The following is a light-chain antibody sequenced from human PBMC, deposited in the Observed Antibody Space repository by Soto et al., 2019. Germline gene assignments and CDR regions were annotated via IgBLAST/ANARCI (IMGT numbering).Light chain of an antibody. J-gene: IGKJ1*01. CDR1: QSIRDN. CDR2: GAS. V-gene: IGKV3-15*01. Sequence: EIVMTQSPATLSVSPGERAIVSCRASQSIRDNLAWYQQTPGRAPRLLIYGASIRATGVPARFSGSGSGTEFTLTISSLQSEDFAVYYCQQYDNSPRTFGQGTKVEIK. CDR3: QQYDNSPRT.